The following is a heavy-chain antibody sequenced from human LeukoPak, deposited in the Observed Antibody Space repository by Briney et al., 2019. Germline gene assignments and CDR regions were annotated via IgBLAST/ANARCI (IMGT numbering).Heavy chain of an antibody. D-gene: IGHD6-13*01. CDR3: ARQGSNDY. J-gene: IGHJ4*02. Sequence: PSETLSLTCTVSGYSISSIHCWGWIRQPPGKGLEWIGNICQSGSTYYSPSLKSRVILSLDTSKNQFSLRLSSVTAADTAVYYCARQGSNDYWGQGTLVTVSS. V-gene: IGHV4-38-2*02. CDR2: ICQSGST. CDR1: GYSISSIHC.